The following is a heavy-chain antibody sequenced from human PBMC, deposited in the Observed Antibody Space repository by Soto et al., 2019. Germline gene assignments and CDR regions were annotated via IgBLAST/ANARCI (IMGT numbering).Heavy chain of an antibody. J-gene: IGHJ4*02. CDR2: ISYDGSNK. V-gene: IGHV3-30*18. CDR3: AKAINFDY. CDR1: GFTFSSYG. Sequence: QVQLVESGGGVVQPGRSLRLSCAASGFTFSSYGTHWVRQAPGKGLEWVAVISYDGSNKYYADSVKGRFTISRDNSKNTLYLQMNSLRAEDTAVYYCAKAINFDYWGQGTLVTVSS.